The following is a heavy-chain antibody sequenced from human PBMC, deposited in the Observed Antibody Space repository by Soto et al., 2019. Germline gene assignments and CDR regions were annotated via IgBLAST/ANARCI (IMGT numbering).Heavy chain of an antibody. J-gene: IGHJ6*02. CDR3: ARESDGSSSRFYYYGMDV. D-gene: IGHD6-6*01. CDR2: IYYSGST. Sequence: SETLSLTCTVSGGSISSYYWSWIRQPPGKGLEWIGYIYYSGSTNYNPSLKSRVTISVDTSKNQFSLKLSSVTAADTAVYYCARESDGSSSRFYYYGMDVWGQGTTVTVSS. CDR1: GGSISSYY. V-gene: IGHV4-59*01.